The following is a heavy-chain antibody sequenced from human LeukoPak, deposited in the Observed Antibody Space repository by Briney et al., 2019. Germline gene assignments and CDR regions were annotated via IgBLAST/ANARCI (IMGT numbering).Heavy chain of an antibody. J-gene: IGHJ4*02. CDR1: GFTFISCA. V-gene: IGHV3-23*01. D-gene: IGHD3-22*01. Sequence: GGSLRLSCAASGFTFISCAMSWVRQAPGKGLEWVSAISGSGVGTYYADSVKGRFTISRDNSKNTLYLQMNSLRAEDTAVYYCATQYYYDRSGYTPLYYFDYWGQGTLVTVSS. CDR2: ISGSGVGT. CDR3: ATQYYYDRSGYTPLYYFDY.